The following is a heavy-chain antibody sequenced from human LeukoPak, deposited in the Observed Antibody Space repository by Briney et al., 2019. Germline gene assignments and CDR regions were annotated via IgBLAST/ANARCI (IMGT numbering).Heavy chain of an antibody. V-gene: IGHV1-69*04. CDR2: IIPILAIA. D-gene: IGHD1-1*01. J-gene: IGHJ3*02. Sequence: SVKVSCKASGGTFSSYAISWVRQAPGQGLEWMGRIIPILAIANYAQKFQGRVTITADKSTSTAYMELSRLRSEDTAMYYCARDTLADRNDYAFDIWGQGTLVTVSS. CDR1: GGTFSSYA. CDR3: ARDTLADRNDYAFDI.